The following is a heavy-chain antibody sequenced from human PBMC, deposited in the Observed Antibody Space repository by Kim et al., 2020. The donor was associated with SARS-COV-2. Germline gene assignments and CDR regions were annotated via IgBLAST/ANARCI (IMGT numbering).Heavy chain of an antibody. V-gene: IGHV3-72*01. D-gene: IGHD6-13*01. J-gene: IGHJ5*02. CDR1: GFSFSDHY. Sequence: GGSLRLSCAASGFSFSDHYMDWVRQAPGKGLEWVGRIRNKANSYTTENAASVKGRFTISRDDSKNSLYLQMNSLKTEDTAVYYCGRVRTAAGGLDPCGQGTLVTVSS. CDR2: IRNKANSYTT. CDR3: GRVRTAAGGLDP.